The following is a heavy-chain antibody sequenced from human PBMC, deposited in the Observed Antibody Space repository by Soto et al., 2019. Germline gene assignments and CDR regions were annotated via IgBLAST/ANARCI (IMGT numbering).Heavy chain of an antibody. CDR1: GFTFSSYA. CDR3: ARSSGKYYFDY. J-gene: IGHJ4*02. CDR2: IISNGGSR. V-gene: IGHV3-64*02. Sequence: EVQLVESGEGLVQPGGSLRLSCAASGFTFSSYAMHWVRQAPGKGLEYVSGIISNGGSRYYADSVKGRFTISRDNSKNTLYLQMGSLRTEDVAVYYYARSSGKYYFDYWGLGKLVTVSS. D-gene: IGHD1-26*01.